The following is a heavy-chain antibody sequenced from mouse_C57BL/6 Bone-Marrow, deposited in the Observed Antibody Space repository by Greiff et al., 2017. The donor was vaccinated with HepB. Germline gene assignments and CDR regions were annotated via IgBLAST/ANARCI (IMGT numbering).Heavy chain of an antibody. CDR3: ATKRADCYYVDYYYAMDY. CDR1: GYTFTDYY. Sequence: VQLQQSGAELVRPGASVKLSCKASGYTFTDYYINWVKQRPGQGLEWIARIYPGSGNTYYNEKFKGKATLTAEKSSSTAYMQLSSLTSEYSAVYFCATKRADCYYVDYYYAMDYWGQGTSVTVSS. V-gene: IGHV1-76*01. CDR2: IYPGSGNT. J-gene: IGHJ4*01. D-gene: IGHD2-3*01.